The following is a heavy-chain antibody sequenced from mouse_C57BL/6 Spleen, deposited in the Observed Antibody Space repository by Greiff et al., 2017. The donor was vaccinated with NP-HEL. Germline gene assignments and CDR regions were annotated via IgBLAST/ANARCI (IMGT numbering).Heavy chain of an antibody. CDR2: IYPGDGDT. D-gene: IGHD2-4*01. J-gene: IGHJ3*01. Sequence: QVQLQQSGPELVKPGASVKISCKASGYAFSSSWMNWVKQRPGTGLEWIGRIYPGDGDTNYNGKFKGKATLTADKSSSTAYMQLSSLTSEDSAVYFCANPYDYDGGGFAYWGQGTLVTVSA. CDR1: GYAFSSSW. V-gene: IGHV1-82*01. CDR3: ANPYDYDGGGFAY.